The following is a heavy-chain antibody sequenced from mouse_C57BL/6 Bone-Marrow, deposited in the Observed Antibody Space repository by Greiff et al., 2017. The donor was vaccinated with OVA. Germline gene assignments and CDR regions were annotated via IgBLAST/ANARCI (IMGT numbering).Heavy chain of an antibody. CDR3: ARRDYYGSSYLAWFAY. CDR2: IYPRSGNT. V-gene: IGHV1-81*01. CDR1: GYTFTSYG. J-gene: IGHJ3*01. Sequence: QVQLKESGAELARPGASVKLSCKASGYTFTSYGISWVKQRTGQGLEWIGEIYPRSGNTYYNEKFKGKATLTADKSSSTAYMELRSLTSEDSAVYFCARRDYYGSSYLAWFAYWGQGTLVTVSA. D-gene: IGHD1-1*01.